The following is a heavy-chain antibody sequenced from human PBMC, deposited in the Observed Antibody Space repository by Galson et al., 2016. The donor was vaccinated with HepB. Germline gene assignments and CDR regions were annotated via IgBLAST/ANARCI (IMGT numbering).Heavy chain of an antibody. Sequence: SLRLSCAASGFTFSSYAMSWVRQAPGKGLEWVSSISTSEGSTYYTGSVRGRFTISRDNSRNTLYLEMSSRRADDTAVYYCAKRWATGMVSQFDHWGQGTLVTVSP. D-gene: IGHD5-18*01. V-gene: IGHV3-23*01. J-gene: IGHJ4*02. CDR2: ISTSEGST. CDR1: GFTFSSYA. CDR3: AKRWATGMVSQFDH.